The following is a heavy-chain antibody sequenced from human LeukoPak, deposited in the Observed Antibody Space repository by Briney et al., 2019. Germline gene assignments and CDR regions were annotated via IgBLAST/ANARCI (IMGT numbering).Heavy chain of an antibody. J-gene: IGHJ4*02. D-gene: IGHD5-12*01. CDR3: ASIVATMR. V-gene: IGHV3-48*03. Sequence: HGGSLRLSCAAPGFIFSDYEMNWVRQAPGKGLEWLLHISTSGSIIHYGDSVKGRFTISRDNAKNSLYLQMNSLRAEDTAVYYCASIVATMRWGQGTLVTVSS. CDR1: GFIFSDYE. CDR2: ISTSGSII.